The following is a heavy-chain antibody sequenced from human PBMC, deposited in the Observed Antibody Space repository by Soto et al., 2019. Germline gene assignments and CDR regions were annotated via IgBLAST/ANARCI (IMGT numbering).Heavy chain of an antibody. CDR2: IYYSGST. CDR3: ASRSTGIQNWFDP. V-gene: IGHV4-31*03. J-gene: IGHJ5*02. CDR1: GGSISSGGYY. D-gene: IGHD7-27*01. Sequence: SETLSLTCTVSGGSISSGGYYWSWIRQHPGKGLEWIGYIYYSGSTYYNPSLKSRVTISVDTSKNQFSLKLSSVTAADTAVYYCASRSTGIQNWFDPWGQGTQVTVSS.